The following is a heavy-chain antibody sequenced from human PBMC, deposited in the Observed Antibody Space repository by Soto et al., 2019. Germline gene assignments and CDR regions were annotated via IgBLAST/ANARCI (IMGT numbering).Heavy chain of an antibody. Sequence: QITLKESGPTLVNPPQTLTLTSTSSGFSLSGPRGALGWIRQPPGKALEGLALIYWDDDKRYSPFLKSRLTITKDTSKNQVVLTMTNMDPVDTATYYCAHSVVAGLGYYFDYWGQGTLVTVSS. CDR3: AHSVVAGLGYYFDY. D-gene: IGHD6-19*01. V-gene: IGHV2-5*02. CDR1: GFSLSGPRGA. CDR2: IYWDDDK. J-gene: IGHJ4*02.